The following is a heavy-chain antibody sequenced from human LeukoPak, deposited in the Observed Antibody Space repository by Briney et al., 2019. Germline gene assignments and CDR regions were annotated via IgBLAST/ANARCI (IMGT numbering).Heavy chain of an antibody. CDR3: VKDLAGSGDY. CDR1: GFIFSSSA. CDR2: ITSDGGTS. J-gene: IGHJ4*02. Sequence: PGGSLRLSCSASGFIFSSSAMHWVRQAPGNGQEYVSSITSDGGTSYYADSVRGRFTVSRDNSKDTLYLQMTSLRPEDTAVYYCVKDLAGSGDYWGQGTLVTVSS. V-gene: IGHV3-64D*06. D-gene: IGHD3-10*01.